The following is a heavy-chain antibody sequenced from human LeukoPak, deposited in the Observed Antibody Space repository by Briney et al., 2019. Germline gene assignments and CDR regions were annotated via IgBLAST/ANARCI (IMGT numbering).Heavy chain of an antibody. CDR2: ISSSGSSI. CDR1: GFTFGSYS. CDR3: ARGYYYGSGTLGPFDP. V-gene: IGHV3-48*04. D-gene: IGHD3-10*01. Sequence: GGSLRLSCEASGFTFGSYSMNWVRQAPGKGLEWVSYISSSGSSIYNADSVKGRFTISRDNAKNSLYLQMNSLRAEDTAVYYCARGYYYGSGTLGPFDPWGQGTLVTVSS. J-gene: IGHJ5*02.